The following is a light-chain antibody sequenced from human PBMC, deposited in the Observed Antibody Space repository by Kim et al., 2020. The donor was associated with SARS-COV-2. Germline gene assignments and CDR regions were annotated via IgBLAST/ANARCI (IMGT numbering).Light chain of an antibody. Sequence: IVSTQSPGTLSLSPGERATLSCRTSQSVSNSYLTWYQQKPGQAPRLLIYGASSRATGIPDRFSGSGSGSDFTLTITRLEPEDFALYYCQQHDSSPELTFGGGTKVDIK. CDR3: QQHDSSPELT. CDR2: GAS. CDR1: QSVSNSY. V-gene: IGKV3-20*01. J-gene: IGKJ4*01.